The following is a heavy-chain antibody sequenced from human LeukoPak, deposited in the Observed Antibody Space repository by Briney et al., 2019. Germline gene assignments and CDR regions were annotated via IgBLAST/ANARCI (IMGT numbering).Heavy chain of an antibody. J-gene: IGHJ4*02. CDR2: INPNSGGT. CDR1: GYTFTGYY. CDR3: ARDCSGGSCPADY. D-gene: IGHD2-15*01. V-gene: IGHV1-2*02. Sequence: VASVKVSCKASGYTFTGYYMHWVRQAPGQGLEWMGWINPNSGGTNYAQKFQGRVTMTRDTSISTAYMELSRLRSDDTAVYYCARDCSGGSCPADYWAQGTLVTVSS.